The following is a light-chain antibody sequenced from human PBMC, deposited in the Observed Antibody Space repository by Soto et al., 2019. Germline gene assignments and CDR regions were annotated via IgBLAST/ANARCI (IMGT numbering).Light chain of an antibody. CDR2: DVS. V-gene: IGLV2-11*01. Sequence: QSALTQPRSVSGSPGQSVTISCTGTSSDVGAYIYVSWYQQDPGKAPKLMIYDVSKRPSGVPDRFSGSKSGNTASLTISGLQAEDEADYYCCSYAGSPLIFGGGTKLTVL. CDR3: CSYAGSPLI. J-gene: IGLJ2*01. CDR1: SSDVGAYIY.